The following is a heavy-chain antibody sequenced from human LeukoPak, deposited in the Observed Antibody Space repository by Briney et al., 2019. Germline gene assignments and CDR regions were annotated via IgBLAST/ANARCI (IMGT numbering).Heavy chain of an antibody. Sequence: PGGSLRLSCAASGFTFNNFWMHWVRQAPGKGLVWVSRINSDGSSTSYADSVKGRFTISRDNAKNTLYLQMNSLRAEDTAVYYCAKDPPSIAAAPRERDYWGQGTLVTVSS. J-gene: IGHJ4*02. CDR2: INSDGSST. V-gene: IGHV3-74*01. CDR3: AKDPPSIAAAPRERDY. CDR1: GFTFNNFW. D-gene: IGHD6-13*01.